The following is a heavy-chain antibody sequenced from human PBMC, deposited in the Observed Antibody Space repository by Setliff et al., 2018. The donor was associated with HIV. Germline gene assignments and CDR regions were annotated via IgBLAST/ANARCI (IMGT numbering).Heavy chain of an antibody. CDR3: ARGFAFGGVIVIPYYFDY. CDR1: GGSISSSSYY. CDR2: IYYRGST. D-gene: IGHD3-16*02. J-gene: IGHJ4*02. Sequence: PSETLSLTCTVSGGSISSSSYYWGWIRQPPGKGLEWIGSIYYRGSTYNNPSLKSRVTISVDTSKNQFSLKLSSVTAADTAVYYCARGFAFGGVIVIPYYFDYWGQGTLVTVSS. V-gene: IGHV4-39*07.